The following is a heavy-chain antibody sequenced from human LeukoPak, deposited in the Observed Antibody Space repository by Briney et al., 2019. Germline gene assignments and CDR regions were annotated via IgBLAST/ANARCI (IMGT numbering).Heavy chain of an antibody. Sequence: ASQTLSLTCTVSGGSISSGDYYWSWIRQPPGKGLEWIGYIYYSGSTYYNPSLKSRVTISVDTSKNQFSLKLSSVTAADTAVYYCARFFRHDYDILTGYYVDAFDIWGQGTMVTVSS. D-gene: IGHD3-9*01. CDR3: ARFFRHDYDILTGYYVDAFDI. J-gene: IGHJ3*02. CDR1: GGSISSGDYY. V-gene: IGHV4-30-4*08. CDR2: IYYSGST.